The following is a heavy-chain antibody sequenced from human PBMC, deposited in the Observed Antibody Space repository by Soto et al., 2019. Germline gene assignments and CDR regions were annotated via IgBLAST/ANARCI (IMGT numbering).Heavy chain of an antibody. D-gene: IGHD5-12*01. CDR1: GGSIDTAGNY. V-gene: IGHV4-31*03. CDR2: IYNSGTT. CDR3: ARDRGYTGYVDH. Sequence: QVQLQESGPGLVKPSQTLSLICNVSGGSIDTAGNYWTWIRQHPGKGLEWIGFIYNSGTTFYNPSLNPRLSISADTSKSQFFLHLSSVTASDPAVYFFARDRGYTGYVDHWGQGTLVTVSS. J-gene: IGHJ5*02.